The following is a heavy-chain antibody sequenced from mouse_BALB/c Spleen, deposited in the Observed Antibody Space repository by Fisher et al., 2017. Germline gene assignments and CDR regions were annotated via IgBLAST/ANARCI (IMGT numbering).Heavy chain of an antibody. J-gene: IGHJ4*01. D-gene: IGHD2-1*01. V-gene: IGHV1-15*01. CDR3: TRDGNLGAMDY. Sequence: KFKGKATLTVDKSSSTAYMELRSLTSEDSAVYYCTRDGNLGAMDYWGQGTSVTVSS.